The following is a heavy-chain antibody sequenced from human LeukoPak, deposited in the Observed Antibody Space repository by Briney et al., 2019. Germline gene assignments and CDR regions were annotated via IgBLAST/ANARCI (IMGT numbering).Heavy chain of an antibody. V-gene: IGHV1-69*13. CDR3: ARDRDSYGSGSYYNGPFDY. CDR2: IIPIFGTA. D-gene: IGHD3-10*01. Sequence: SVKVSCKASGYTFTSYGISWVRQAPGQGLEWMGGIIPIFGTANYAQKFQGRVTITADESTSTAYMELSSLRSEDTAVYYCARDRDSYGSGSYYNGPFDYWGQGTLVTVSS. J-gene: IGHJ4*02. CDR1: GYTFTSYG.